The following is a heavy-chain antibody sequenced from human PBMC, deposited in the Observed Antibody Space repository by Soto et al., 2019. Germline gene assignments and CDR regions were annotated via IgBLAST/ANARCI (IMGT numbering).Heavy chain of an antibody. Sequence: GGSLRLSCAASGFTFSSYGMHWVRQAPGKGLEWVAVISYDGSNKYYADSVKGRFTISRDNSKNTLYLQMNSLRAEDTAVYYLAKDPRFYCTNDVCYYFDYWGQETLVTVSS. CDR1: GFTFSSYG. D-gene: IGHD2-8*01. CDR2: ISYDGSNK. J-gene: IGHJ4*02. V-gene: IGHV3-30*18. CDR3: AKDPRFYCTNDVCYYFDY.